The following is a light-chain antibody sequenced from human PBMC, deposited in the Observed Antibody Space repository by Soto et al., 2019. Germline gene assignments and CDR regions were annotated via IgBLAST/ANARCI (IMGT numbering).Light chain of an antibody. J-gene: IGKJ5*01. Sequence: EIVLTQSPGTLSLSPGERATLSCRASQSVSSTYLARYQQKPGQAPRLLIYGASSRATGIPDRFSGSGSGTDFTLTISSLQPEDFATYYCQQLNSYLTFGQGTRLEIK. CDR3: QQLNSYLT. V-gene: IGKV3-20*01. CDR2: GAS. CDR1: QSVSSTY.